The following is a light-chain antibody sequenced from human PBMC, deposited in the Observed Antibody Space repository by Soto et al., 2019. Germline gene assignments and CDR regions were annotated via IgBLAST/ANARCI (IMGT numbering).Light chain of an antibody. Sequence: DIQMTQSPSSVSASVGDRVTITSRASQGISSWLAWYQQTKGKAPKILIYAASSLQSGVPSRFRGSGSGTDFTLSLSRLQPEDFEIYYCQQANSFPLTFGGGTKVDIK. J-gene: IGKJ4*01. CDR3: QQANSFPLT. CDR1: QGISSW. CDR2: AAS. V-gene: IGKV1-12*01.